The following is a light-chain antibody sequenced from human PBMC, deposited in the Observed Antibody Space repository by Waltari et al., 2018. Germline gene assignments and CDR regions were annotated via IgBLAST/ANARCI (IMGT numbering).Light chain of an antibody. CDR2: EVS. Sequence: QSALTQPPSASGSPGQSVTISSTGTSSDVGAYTYVSWSQQHPDKAPQLMIFEVSHRPSGVPDRFSGSKSGNTASLTVSGLQAEDEADYYCFSYAGSNNLVFGGGTKLTVL. V-gene: IGLV2-8*01. CDR3: FSYAGSNNLV. J-gene: IGLJ2*01. CDR1: SSDVGAYTY.